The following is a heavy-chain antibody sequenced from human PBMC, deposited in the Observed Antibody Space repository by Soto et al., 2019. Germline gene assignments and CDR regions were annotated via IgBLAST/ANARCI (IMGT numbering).Heavy chain of an antibody. CDR3: ARVLYYGSGTSDL. CDR2: IYYSGSA. V-gene: IGHV4-30-4*01. CDR1: GGSISSGDYY. D-gene: IGHD3-10*01. Sequence: SETLSLTCTVSGGSISSGDYYWSWIRQPPGRGLEWIGYIYYSGSAYYNPSLKSRVTLSVDTSQNQFSLKLNFVTAADTAVYYCARVLYYGSGTSDLWGQGTLVTVS. J-gene: IGHJ5*02.